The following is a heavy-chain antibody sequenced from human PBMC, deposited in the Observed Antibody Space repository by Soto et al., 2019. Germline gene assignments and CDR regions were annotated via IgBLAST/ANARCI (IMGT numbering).Heavy chain of an antibody. J-gene: IGHJ6*02. V-gene: IGHV3-30*18. D-gene: IGHD3-3*01. CDR1: GFTFSSYG. Sequence: QVQLVESGGGVVQPGRSLRLSCAASGFTFSSYGIHWVRQAPGKGLEWVAFISDDGNNKYYADSVKGRFTISRDNFRNTLYLQMNSLIGEYTAVYYCAKRRNVLRFLEWSSGMEVWGQGTTVNVSS. CDR2: ISDDGNNK. CDR3: AKRRNVLRFLEWSSGMEV.